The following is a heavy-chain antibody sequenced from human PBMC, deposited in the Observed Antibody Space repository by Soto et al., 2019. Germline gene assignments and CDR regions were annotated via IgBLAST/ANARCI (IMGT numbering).Heavy chain of an antibody. CDR1: GFTFSTHW. V-gene: IGHV3-74*01. CDR3: AGDSPHDSTVAGDY. D-gene: IGHD3-22*01. CDR2: INGDGSQT. Sequence: EVQLVESGGGLVQPGGSLRLSCAASGFTFSTHWMHWVRQVPEKGLVWVSRINGDGSQTTYADSVRGRLTISRDNAKNTLYLQVNNLRVEDTAVYYCAGDSPHDSTVAGDYWGQGTLVTVSS. J-gene: IGHJ4*02.